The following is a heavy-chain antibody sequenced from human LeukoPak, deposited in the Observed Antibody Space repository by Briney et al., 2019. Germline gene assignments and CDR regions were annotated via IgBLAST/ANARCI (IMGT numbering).Heavy chain of an antibody. CDR3: ARGADGVSSTSRGWFDP. CDR2: ISTSSSYI. J-gene: IGHJ5*02. Sequence: GGSLRLSCAASGFTVSSNYMSWVRQAPGKGLEWVSSISTSSSYIYYADSVKGRFTISRDNARNSLYLQMNTLRAEDTAVYSCARGADGVSSTSRGWFDPCGQGTLVTVSS. CDR1: GFTVSSNY. D-gene: IGHD2-8*01. V-gene: IGHV3-21*01.